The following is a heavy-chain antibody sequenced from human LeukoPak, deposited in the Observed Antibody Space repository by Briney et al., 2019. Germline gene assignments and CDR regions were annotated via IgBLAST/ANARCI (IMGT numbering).Heavy chain of an antibody. CDR1: GGSISSHY. D-gene: IGHD3-16*01. Sequence: PSETLSLTCTVSGGSISSHYWSWIRQPPGKGLEWIAYIYYTGTRNYNPSLKSRVTISVDTSKNQISLRLSSVTAADTAVYYCVRAVISFGAAVAKGFDCWGQGTLVTVSS. CDR2: IYYTGTR. CDR3: VRAVISFGAAVAKGFDC. J-gene: IGHJ4*02. V-gene: IGHV4-59*11.